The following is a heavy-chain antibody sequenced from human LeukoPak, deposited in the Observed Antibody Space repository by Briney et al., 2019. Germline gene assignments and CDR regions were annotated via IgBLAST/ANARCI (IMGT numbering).Heavy chain of an antibody. CDR1: GFTFSNYG. CDR2: IWYDGSKK. CDR3: AGGAGGGDY. J-gene: IGHJ4*02. V-gene: IGHV3-33*01. D-gene: IGHD2-15*01. Sequence: GGSMSLSCAASGFTFSNYGMHWVRQAPGKGLEGVAVIWYDGSKKYYADSVKGRFTISRGNSKNTLYLEMNSLRAEDTAVYYCAGGAGGGDYWGQGTLVTVSS.